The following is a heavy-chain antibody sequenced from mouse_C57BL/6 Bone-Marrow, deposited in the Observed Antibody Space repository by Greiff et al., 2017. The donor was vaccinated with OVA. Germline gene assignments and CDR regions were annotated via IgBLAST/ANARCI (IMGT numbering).Heavy chain of an antibody. J-gene: IGHJ1*03. V-gene: IGHV10-1*01. Sequence: EVMLVESGGGLVQPKGSLKLSCAASGFSFNTYAMNWVRQAPGKGLEWVARIRSKSNNYATYYADSVKDRFTISRDGSESMLYLQMNNLKTEDTAMYYCVRHDVYWYFDVWGTGTTVTVSS. CDR2: IRSKSNNYAT. D-gene: IGHD2-3*01. CDR1: GFSFNTYA. CDR3: VRHDVYWYFDV.